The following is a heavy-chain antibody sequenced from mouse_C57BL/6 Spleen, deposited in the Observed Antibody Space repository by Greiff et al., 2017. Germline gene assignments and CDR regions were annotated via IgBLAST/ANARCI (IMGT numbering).Heavy chain of an antibody. Sequence: QVQLQQPGAELVRPGTSVKLSCKASGYTFTSYWMHWVKQRPGQGLEWIGVIDPSDSYTNYNQKFKGKATLTVDTSSSTAYMQLSSLTSEDSAVYYCALPDYWGQGTSGTVAS. CDR3: ALPDY. CDR2: IDPSDSYT. CDR1: GYTFTSYW. J-gene: IGHJ4*01. V-gene: IGHV1-59*01.